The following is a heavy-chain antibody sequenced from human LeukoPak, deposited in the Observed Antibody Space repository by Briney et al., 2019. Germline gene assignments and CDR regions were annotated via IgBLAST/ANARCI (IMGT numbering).Heavy chain of an antibody. D-gene: IGHD5-12*01. CDR3: AASEGSGYDRDY. V-gene: IGHV3-30*03. Sequence: GGSLRLSCAASGFTFSSYGMPRVRQAPGKGLGRVAVISYDGSNKYYADSVKGRFTISRDNSKNTLYLQMNSLRAEDTAVYYCAASEGSGYDRDYWGQGTLVTVSS. J-gene: IGHJ4*02. CDR2: ISYDGSNK. CDR1: GFTFSSYG.